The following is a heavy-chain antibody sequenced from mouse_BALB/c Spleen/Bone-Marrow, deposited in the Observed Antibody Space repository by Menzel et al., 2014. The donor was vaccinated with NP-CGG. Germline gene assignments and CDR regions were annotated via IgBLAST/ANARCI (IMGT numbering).Heavy chain of an antibody. V-gene: IGHV2-6-7*01. CDR2: VWGDGTT. CDR3: AREKYGNYYAMGY. CDR1: GFSLTDYG. Sequence: QVQLKHSGPGLVAPSQSLSITCTVSGFSLTDYGINWVRQPPGKGLEWLGMVWGDGTTDYNSALRSRLSINKDNSRSQVFLKMNSLQTDDTARYYCAREKYGNYYAMGYWGQGTSVTVSS. D-gene: IGHD2-10*02. J-gene: IGHJ4*01.